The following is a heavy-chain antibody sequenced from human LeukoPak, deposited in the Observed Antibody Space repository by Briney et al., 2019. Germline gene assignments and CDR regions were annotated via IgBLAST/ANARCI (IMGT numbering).Heavy chain of an antibody. CDR3: AKDGAGDS. V-gene: IGHV3-30*18. Sequence: TGGSLRLSCAASGFTFSSYGMHWVRQAPGKGLEWVAVISYDASNKEYADSVKGRFSISRDNSKNTVYLQMNSLRAEDTAVYYCAKDGAGDSWGQGTLVTVSS. CDR1: GFTFSSYG. D-gene: IGHD2-21*02. CDR2: ISYDASNK. J-gene: IGHJ4*02.